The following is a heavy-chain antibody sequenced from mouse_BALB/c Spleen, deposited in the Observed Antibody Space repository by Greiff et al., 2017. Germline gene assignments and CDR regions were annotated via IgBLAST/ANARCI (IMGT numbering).Heavy chain of an antibody. J-gene: IGHJ4*01. CDR1: GYTFSSYW. CDR2: ILPGSGST. Sequence: QVQLQQSGAELMKPGASVKISCKATGYTFSSYWIEWVKQRPGHGLEWIGEILPGSGSTNYNEKFKGKATFTADTSSNTAYMQLSSLTSEDSAVYYYARRSYGYGAMDYWGQGTSVTVSS. V-gene: IGHV1-9*01. CDR3: ARRSYGYGAMDY. D-gene: IGHD1-2*01.